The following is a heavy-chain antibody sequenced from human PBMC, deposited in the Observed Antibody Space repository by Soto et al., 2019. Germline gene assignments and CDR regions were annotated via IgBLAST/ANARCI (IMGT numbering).Heavy chain of an antibody. V-gene: IGHV3-33*01. CDR2: IWYDGSNK. D-gene: IGHD3-16*01. Sequence: QVQLVESGGGVVQPGRSLRLSCAVSGFPFSSYGMHWVRQAPGKGLEWVAVIWYDGSNKYYADSVKGRFTISRDNSKNTLYLQMNTLRAEDTAVYYCARSGHSFGGVIWGQGILVTVSS. CDR1: GFPFSSYG. J-gene: IGHJ4*02. CDR3: ARSGHSFGGVI.